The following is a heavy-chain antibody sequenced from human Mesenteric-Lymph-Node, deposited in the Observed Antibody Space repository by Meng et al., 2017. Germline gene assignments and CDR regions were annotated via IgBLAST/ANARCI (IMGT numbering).Heavy chain of an antibody. CDR3: ARLEGVDPSPPL. J-gene: IGHJ4*02. CDR1: GGFLISSHYS. V-gene: IGHV4-39*06. Sequence: QLREAGTHLVQPSSTLSLTCTVAGGFLISSHYSWGVIRQPPGKGLEWIGSIYYSGSPYYNPSLKSRVTISVDTSKNQFPLKLYSVTAADTACYYCARLEGVDPSPPLWGQGPLVTVSS. CDR2: IYYSGSP. D-gene: IGHD3-3*01.